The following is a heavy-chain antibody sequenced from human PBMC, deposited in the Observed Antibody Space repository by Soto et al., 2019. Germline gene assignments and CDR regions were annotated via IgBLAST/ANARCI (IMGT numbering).Heavy chain of an antibody. CDR2: IKSKTDGGTT. CDR3: TTGYCSSPSCYTFDY. J-gene: IGHJ4*02. V-gene: IGHV3-15*01. Sequence: GGSLRLSCAASGFTFSNAWMSWVRQAPGKGLEWVGRIKSKTDGGTTDYAAPEKGRFTISRDDSKNTLYLQMNSQKTEGPAVYYSTTGYCSSPSCYTFDYWGQGTLVTVSS. CDR1: GFTFSNAW. D-gene: IGHD2-2*02.